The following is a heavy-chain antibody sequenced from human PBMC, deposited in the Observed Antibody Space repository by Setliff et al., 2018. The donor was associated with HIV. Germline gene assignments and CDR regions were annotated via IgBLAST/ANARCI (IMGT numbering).Heavy chain of an antibody. Sequence: PSETLSLTCTVSGASISSYYWSWIRQPPGKGLEWIGYIYYSGSTNYNPSLKSRVIISVDTSKNQFSLKVRSVTAADTAMYYCARETHSFGGIDPWGQGTLVTVSS. J-gene: IGHJ5*02. V-gene: IGHV4-59*12. D-gene: IGHD2-15*01. CDR3: ARETHSFGGIDP. CDR1: GASISSYY. CDR2: IYYSGST.